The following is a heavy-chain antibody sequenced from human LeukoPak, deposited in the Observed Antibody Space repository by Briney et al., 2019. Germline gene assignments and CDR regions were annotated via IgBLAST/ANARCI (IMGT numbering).Heavy chain of an antibody. J-gene: IGHJ6*03. D-gene: IGHD2-2*01. CDR2: IYYGGST. CDR1: GGSISSGDYY. Sequence: SQTLSLTCTVSGGSISSGDYYWSWIRQPPGKGLEWIGYIYYGGSTYYNPSLKSRVTISVDTSKNQFSLKLSSVTAADTAVYYCASNLRYCSSTSCLLYYYYMDVWGKGTTVTVSS. V-gene: IGHV4-30-4*08. CDR3: ASNLRYCSSTSCLLYYYYMDV.